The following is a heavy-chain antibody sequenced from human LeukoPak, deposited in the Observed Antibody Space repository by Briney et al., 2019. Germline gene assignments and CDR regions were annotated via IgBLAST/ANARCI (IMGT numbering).Heavy chain of an antibody. CDR3: AKDYYGMDV. V-gene: IGHV3-53*01. Sequence: GGSLRLSCAASGFTVNNNYMSWVRQAPGKGLEWVSVIFSGGTTFYADSVKGRFTISRDNSKNTLYLQMNSLRAEDTAVYYCAKDYYGMDVWGQGTTVTVSS. J-gene: IGHJ6*02. CDR2: IFSGGTT. CDR1: GFTVNNNY.